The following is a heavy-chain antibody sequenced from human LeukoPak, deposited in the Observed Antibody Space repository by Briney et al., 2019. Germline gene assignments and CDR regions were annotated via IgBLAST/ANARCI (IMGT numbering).Heavy chain of an antibody. V-gene: IGHV4-59*01. D-gene: IGHD4/OR15-4a*01. Sequence: SETLSLTCNVSGAXIFNYYWSWIRQAPGKGLEWIGYVHHSGRTNSNPSLGSRVTMSVDTSTSQLSLNLTSVTTADTAVYFCARDLRAKYWGQGTLVFVSS. CDR1: GAXIFNYY. CDR2: VHHSGRT. J-gene: IGHJ1*01. CDR3: ARDLRAKY.